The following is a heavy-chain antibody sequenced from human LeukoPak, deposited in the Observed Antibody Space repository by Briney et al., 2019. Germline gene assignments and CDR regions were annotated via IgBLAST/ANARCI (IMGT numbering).Heavy chain of an antibody. D-gene: IGHD5-12*01. CDR2: IIPILGTA. CDR3: AGTPRGYSGYDWIY. J-gene: IGHJ4*02. CDR1: GGTFSSYA. Sequence: SVKVSCKASGGTFSSYAISWVRQAPGQGLEWMGGIIPILGTANYAQKFQGRVTITTDESTSTAYMELSSLRSEDTAVYYCAGTPRGYSGYDWIYWGQGTLVTVSS. V-gene: IGHV1-69*05.